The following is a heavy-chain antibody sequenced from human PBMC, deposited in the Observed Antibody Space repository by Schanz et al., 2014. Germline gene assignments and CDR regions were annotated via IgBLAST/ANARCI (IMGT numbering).Heavy chain of an antibody. CDR2: TSTDGTNT. Sequence: QVQLVESGGGVVQPGTSLRLSCAASGFTFRGHAMHWVRQAPGQGLEKVAVTSTDGTNTYYAASVRGRFTISRDNSKNTVYLQMDSLRSEDTAVYYCTRDRGALVTHNDALNLWGQGTMVSVSS. V-gene: IGHV3-30*04. CDR3: TRDRGALVTHNDALNL. CDR1: GFTFRGHA. D-gene: IGHD2-8*02. J-gene: IGHJ3*01.